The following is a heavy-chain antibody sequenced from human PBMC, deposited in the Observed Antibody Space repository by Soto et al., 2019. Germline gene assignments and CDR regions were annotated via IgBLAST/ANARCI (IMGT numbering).Heavy chain of an antibody. V-gene: IGHV3-30*18. CDR2: ISYDGSNK. CDR1: GFTFSSYG. CDR3: ANDNDYVPDY. D-gene: IGHD4-17*01. Sequence: QVQLVESGGGVVQPGRSLRLSCAASGFTFSSYGMHWVRQAPGKGLEWVAVISYDGSNKYYADSVKGRFTISRNNSKNALYLQMNSLRAEDTAVYYCANDNDYVPDYWGQGTLVTVSS. J-gene: IGHJ4*02.